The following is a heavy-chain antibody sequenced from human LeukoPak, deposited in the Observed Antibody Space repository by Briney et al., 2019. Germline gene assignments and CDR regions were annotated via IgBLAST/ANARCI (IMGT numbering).Heavy chain of an antibody. D-gene: IGHD4-23*01. CDR2: MNRSGGRT. CDR1: ACSRSGDC. V-gene: IGHV1-46*01. CDR3: ARGYGGNSEPDD. J-gene: IGHJ4*02. Sequence: ASAKISGRAPACSRSGDCRHRVRPAPGSHLDWMGIMNRSGGRTSYAQNFQGRVTMTRDTSTSTVYMELSSLRSEDTAVYYCARGYGGNSEPDDWGQGALVTVSS.